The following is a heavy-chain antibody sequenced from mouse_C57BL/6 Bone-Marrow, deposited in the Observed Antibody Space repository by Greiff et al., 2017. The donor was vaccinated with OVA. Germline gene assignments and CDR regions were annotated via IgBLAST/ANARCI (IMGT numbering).Heavy chain of an antibody. Sequence: EVQLQQSGPELVKPGASVKLSCKASGYTFTDYYMNWVKQSHGQSLEWIGDIIPNNGGTSYNEKFKGKATLTVDTSSSRAYMDLRSLPSADSALSNYERESYGRRTEFAYWGQGTMVTVSA. J-gene: IGHJ3*01. CDR3: ERESYGRRTEFAY. CDR1: GYTFTDYY. CDR2: IIPNNGGT. V-gene: IGHV1-26*01. D-gene: IGHD1-1*01.